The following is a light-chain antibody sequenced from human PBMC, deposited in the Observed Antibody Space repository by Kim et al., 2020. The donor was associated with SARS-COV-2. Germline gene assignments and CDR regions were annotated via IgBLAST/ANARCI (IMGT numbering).Light chain of an antibody. CDR3: QQYGSSVT. CDR2: GAS. V-gene: IGKV3-20*01. CDR1: QSVSITC. J-gene: IGKJ5*01. Sequence: LSPEERSSPSCGAVQSVSITCLPWYQQKPGQAPRPLIYGASCRATGIPDRFSGSGSGTDFTLTISRLEPEDSAVYPCQQYGSSVTFGQGTRLEIK.